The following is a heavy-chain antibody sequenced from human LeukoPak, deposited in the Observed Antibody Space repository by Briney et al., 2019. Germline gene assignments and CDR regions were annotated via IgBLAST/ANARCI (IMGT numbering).Heavy chain of an antibody. D-gene: IGHD1-26*01. J-gene: IGHJ4*02. CDR3: ARSAGSGSYPIDY. V-gene: IGHV4-34*01. CDR1: GGSFSGYY. Sequence: SETLSLTCAVYGGSFSGYYWSWIRQPPGKGLEWIGEINHSGSTNYNPSLKSRVTISVDTSKNQFSLKLGSVTAADTAVYYCARSAGSGSYPIDYWGQGTLVTVSS. CDR2: INHSGST.